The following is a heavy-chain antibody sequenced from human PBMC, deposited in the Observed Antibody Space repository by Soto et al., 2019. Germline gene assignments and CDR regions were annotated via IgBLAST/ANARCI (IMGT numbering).Heavy chain of an antibody. D-gene: IGHD2-2*02. CDR1: GFTFSSYS. V-gene: IGHV3-21*01. Sequence: GGSLRLSCAASGFTFSSYSMNWVRQAPGKGLEWVSSISSSSSYIYYADSVKGRFTISRDNAKNSLYLQMNSLRAEDTAVYYCARKNVVPAAIAGLGYYFYMDVWGKGTTVTVSS. CDR3: ARKNVVPAAIAGLGYYFYMDV. J-gene: IGHJ6*03. CDR2: ISSSSSYI.